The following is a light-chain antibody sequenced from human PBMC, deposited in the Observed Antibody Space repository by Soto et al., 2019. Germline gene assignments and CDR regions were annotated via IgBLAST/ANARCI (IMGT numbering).Light chain of an antibody. V-gene: IGKV1-5*01. CDR2: DAA. CDR1: QSIANW. J-gene: IGKJ2*01. CDR3: QHYSGYQYP. Sequence: DIQMTQSPSTLSASVGDRVTITCRASQSIANWLAWYQQKPGKAPKLLIYDAASLGNGAPSRFSGSGAGTEFTLCIGSLEPDDFATYYCQHYSGYQYPFGQGTRLLIK.